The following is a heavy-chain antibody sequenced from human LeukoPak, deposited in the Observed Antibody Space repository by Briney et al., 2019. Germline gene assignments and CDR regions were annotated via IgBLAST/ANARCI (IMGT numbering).Heavy chain of an antibody. Sequence: SETLSLTCTVSGGSISSYYWSWIRQPPGKGLEWIGYIYYSGSTNYNPSLKSRVTISVDTSKNQFSLKLSSVTAADTAVYYCASYDSSGYYYDYWGQGTLVTVSS. D-gene: IGHD3-22*01. V-gene: IGHV4-59*12. CDR1: GGSISSYY. CDR2: IYYSGST. CDR3: ASYDSSGYYYDY. J-gene: IGHJ4*02.